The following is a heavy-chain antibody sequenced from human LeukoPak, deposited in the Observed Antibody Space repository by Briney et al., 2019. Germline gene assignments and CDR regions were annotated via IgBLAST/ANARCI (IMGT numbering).Heavy chain of an antibody. V-gene: IGHV3-7*01. J-gene: IGHJ4*02. CDR1: GFTFSSYW. CDR2: IKQDGSEK. D-gene: IGHD5-18*01. Sequence: GGSLRLSCAASGFTFSSYWMSWVRQAPGKGLEWVANIKQDGSEKYYVDSVKGRFTISRDNAKNSLYLQMNSLRAEDTAVYYCARAIIPQLWLPYFDYWGQGTLVTVSS. CDR3: ARAIIPQLWLPYFDY.